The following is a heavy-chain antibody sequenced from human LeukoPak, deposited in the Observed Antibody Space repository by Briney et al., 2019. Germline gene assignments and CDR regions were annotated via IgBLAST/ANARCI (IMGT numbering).Heavy chain of an antibody. Sequence: PSETLSLTCTVSGGSISSGDYYWSWIRQPPGKGLEWIGYIYYSGSTYYNPSLKSRVTISVDTSKNQFSLKLSSVTAADTAVYYCARDKGYSYGPDYYYYGMDVWGQGTTVTVSS. D-gene: IGHD5-18*01. J-gene: IGHJ6*02. V-gene: IGHV4-30-4*01. CDR1: GGSISSGDYY. CDR2: IYYSGST. CDR3: ARDKGYSYGPDYYYYGMDV.